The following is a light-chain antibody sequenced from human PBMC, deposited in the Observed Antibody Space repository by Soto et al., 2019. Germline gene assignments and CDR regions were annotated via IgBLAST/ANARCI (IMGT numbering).Light chain of an antibody. CDR1: QSVSSN. J-gene: IGKJ1*01. Sequence: EIVMTQSPVTLSLSPGERATLSCRASQSVSSNLAWYQQKRGQGPRLLIYGASTRASGIPARFSGSGSGTEFTLTISRLEPEDFAVYYCQQYGSSGTFGQGTKVEIK. CDR2: GAS. V-gene: IGKV3D-15*01. CDR3: QQYGSSGT.